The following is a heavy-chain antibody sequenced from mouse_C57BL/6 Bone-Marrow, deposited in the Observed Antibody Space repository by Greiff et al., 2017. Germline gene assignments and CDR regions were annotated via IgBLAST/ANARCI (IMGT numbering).Heavy chain of an antibody. J-gene: IGHJ3*01. CDR3: ARRSYNSFAY. CDR1: GYTFTDYY. CDR2: INPYNGGT. Sequence: EVQLQQSGPVLVKPGASVTMSCKASGYTFTDYYMNWVKQRHVKSLEWIGVINPYNGGTGYNQKFKGKAILTVDKSSSTAYMELNSLTSEDSAVYYCARRSYNSFAYWGQGTLVTVSA. V-gene: IGHV1-19*01. D-gene: IGHD1-3*01.